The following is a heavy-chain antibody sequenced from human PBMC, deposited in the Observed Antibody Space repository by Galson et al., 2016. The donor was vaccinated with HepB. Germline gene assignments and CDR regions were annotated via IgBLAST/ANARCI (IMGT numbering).Heavy chain of an antibody. V-gene: IGHV4-34*01. Sequence: ETLSLTCAVCRGSFTAYYWAWIRQPPGKGLEWIGEISHSGITKYNPSLQRRVTISVDTSRTQFSLKLSSVTAADTAVYYCVQYCESSGYFSDYWGQGILVTVSS. D-gene: IGHD3-22*01. CDR2: ISHSGIT. CDR1: RGSFTAYY. J-gene: IGHJ4*02. CDR3: VQYCESSGYFSDY.